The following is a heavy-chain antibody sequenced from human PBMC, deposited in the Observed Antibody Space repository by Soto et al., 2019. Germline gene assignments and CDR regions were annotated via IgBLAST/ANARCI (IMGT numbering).Heavy chain of an antibody. J-gene: IGHJ6*02. CDR3: ARGIVVPAAKIGRYYGMDV. CDR1: GYTFTGYY. Sequence: GASVKVSCKASGYTFTGYYMHWVRQAPGQGLEWMGWINPNSGGTNYAQKFQGWVTMTRDTSISTAYMELSRLRSDDTAVYYCARGIVVPAAKIGRYYGMDVWGQGTTVTVSS. V-gene: IGHV1-2*04. D-gene: IGHD2-2*01. CDR2: INPNSGGT.